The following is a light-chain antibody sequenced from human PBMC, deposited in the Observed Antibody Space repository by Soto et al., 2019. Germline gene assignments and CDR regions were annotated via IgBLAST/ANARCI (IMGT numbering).Light chain of an antibody. CDR2: EVF. Sequence: QSVLTQPASVSGSPGQSITISCTGTSSDVGGYSLVSWYQQHPGKAPKLMIYEVFKWPSGVSNRFSGSKSGNTASLTISGLQAEDEADYYCCSYAGSSTLYVFGTGTKVTVL. CDR1: SSDVGGYSL. CDR3: CSYAGSSTLYV. J-gene: IGLJ1*01. V-gene: IGLV2-23*02.